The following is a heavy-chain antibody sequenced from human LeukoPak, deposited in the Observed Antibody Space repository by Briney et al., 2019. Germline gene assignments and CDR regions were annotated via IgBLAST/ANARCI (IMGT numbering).Heavy chain of an antibody. J-gene: IGHJ5*02. CDR2: IYHSGST. CDR3: ARGGRVKGFYGDYANWFDP. Sequence: PSGTLSLTCAVSGGSISSSNWWSWVRQPPGKGLEWIGEIYHSGSTNYNPSLKSRVTISVDTSKNQFSLKLSSVTAADTAVYYCARGGRVKGFYGDYANWFDPWGQGTLVTVSS. V-gene: IGHV4-4*02. CDR1: GGSISSSNW. D-gene: IGHD4-17*01.